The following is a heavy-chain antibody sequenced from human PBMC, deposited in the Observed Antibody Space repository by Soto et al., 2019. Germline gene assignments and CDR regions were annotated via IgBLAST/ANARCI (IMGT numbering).Heavy chain of an antibody. D-gene: IGHD1-26*01. V-gene: IGHV2-26*01. CDR3: ARIHRERGSGGSYSCLWGFGY. Sequence: QVTLKESGPVLVKPTETLTLTCTVSGFSLSNARMGVSWIRQPPGKALEWLAHIFSNDEKSYSTSLKSRLTISNDTAKRQVDLTMTHMDPVDTATSYWARIHRERGSGGSYSCLWGFGYWGQGTLVTVSS. CDR1: GFSLSNARMG. CDR2: IFSNDEK. J-gene: IGHJ4*02.